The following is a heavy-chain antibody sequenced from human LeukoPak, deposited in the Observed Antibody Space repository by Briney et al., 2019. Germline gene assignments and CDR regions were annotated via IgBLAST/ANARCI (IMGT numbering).Heavy chain of an antibody. CDR2: IRYDGSKK. V-gene: IGHV3-30*02. D-gene: IGHD4-17*01. Sequence: PGGSLRLSCAASGFTFRSYGMHWVRQAPGKGLEWVAFIRYDGSKKDYADSVKGRFTISRDNAKNSLYLQMNSLRAEDTAVYYCARVERDDYGDYRVLDYWGQGTLVTVSS. CDR1: GFTFRSYG. CDR3: ARVERDDYGDYRVLDY. J-gene: IGHJ4*02.